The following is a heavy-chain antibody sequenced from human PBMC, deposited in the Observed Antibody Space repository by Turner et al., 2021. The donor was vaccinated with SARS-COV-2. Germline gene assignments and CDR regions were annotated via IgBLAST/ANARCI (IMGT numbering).Heavy chain of an antibody. J-gene: IGHJ4*02. CDR3: ARQAAGQGLDY. CDR2: IYYSGTT. CDR1: GGSISISSYF. V-gene: IGHV4-39*01. D-gene: IGHD3-10*01. Sequence: QVQLQESGPGLVKPSETLSPTCTVSGGSISISSYFWGWIRQPPTKELEWIGSIYYSGTTYYNPSLKSRVSLSIDPSKNQFSLNLTSVTAADTALFYCARQAAGQGLDYWGRGILVTVSS.